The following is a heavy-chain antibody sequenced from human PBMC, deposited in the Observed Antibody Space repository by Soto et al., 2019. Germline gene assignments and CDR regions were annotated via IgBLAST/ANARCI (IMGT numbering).Heavy chain of an antibody. Sequence: ASVKVSCKASGYTFTSYGISWVRQAPGQGLEWMGWISAYNGNTNYADSVKGRFTISRDNSKNTLYLQMNSLRAEDTAVYYCAKGLLGYYDFWTSLYYYYGMDVWGQGTTVTVSS. CDR2: ISAYNGNT. J-gene: IGHJ6*02. CDR1: GYTFTSYG. D-gene: IGHD3-3*01. V-gene: IGHV1-18*01. CDR3: AKGLLGYYDFWTSLYYYYGMDV.